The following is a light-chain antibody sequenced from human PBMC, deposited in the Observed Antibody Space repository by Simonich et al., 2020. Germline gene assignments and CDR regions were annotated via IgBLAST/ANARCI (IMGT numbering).Light chain of an antibody. Sequence: SYELTQPPSVSVSPGQTARITCSGDALPKKYAYGYQQKSGQAPGLVIYEDSKRPAGIPERFSGSSSGTMATLTISGAQVEDEADYYCYSTDSSGNHVVFGGGTKLTVL. CDR3: YSTDSSGNHVV. J-gene: IGLJ2*01. V-gene: IGLV3-10*01. CDR2: EDS. CDR1: ALPKKY.